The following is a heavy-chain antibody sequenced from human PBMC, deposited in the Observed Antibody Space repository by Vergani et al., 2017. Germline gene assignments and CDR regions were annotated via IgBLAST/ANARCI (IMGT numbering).Heavy chain of an antibody. CDR1: GFTFSSYA. CDR2: ISYDGSNK. CDR3: ARFRAAYCGGDCYFGGMDV. V-gene: IGHV3-30-3*01. Sequence: QVQLVESGGGVVQPGRSLRLSCAASGFTFSSYAMHWVRQAPGKGLEWVAVISYDGSNKYYADSVKGRFTISRDNSKNTLYLQMNSLRAEDTAVYYCARFRAAYCGGDCYFGGMDVWGQGTTVTVSS. J-gene: IGHJ6*02. D-gene: IGHD2-21*02.